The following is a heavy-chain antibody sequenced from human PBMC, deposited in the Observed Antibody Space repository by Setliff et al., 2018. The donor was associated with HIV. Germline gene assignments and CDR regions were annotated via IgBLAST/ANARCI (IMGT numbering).Heavy chain of an antibody. J-gene: IGHJ5*02. CDR3: ARRIDNSGSFPDKNWFDT. V-gene: IGHV4-4*09. CDR1: GGSISSYC. Sequence: SETLSLTCTVSGGSISSYCWNWIRQSPGRGLEWIGFIFSSGSTKYNPSLQSRVTMSIDASKNQFSLKLTSVTAADTAVYYCARRIDNSGSFPDKNWFDTWGQGSQVTVSS. CDR2: IFSSGST. D-gene: IGHD3-10*01.